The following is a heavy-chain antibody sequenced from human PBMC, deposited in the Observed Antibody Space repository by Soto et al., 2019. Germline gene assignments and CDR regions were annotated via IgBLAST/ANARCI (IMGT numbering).Heavy chain of an antibody. CDR2: IYYSGST. V-gene: IGHV4-59*01. D-gene: IGHD2-15*01. J-gene: IGHJ6*02. Sequence: SETLSLTCTVSGGSISSSYWSRIRQPPGKGLEWIGYIYYSGSTNYNPSLKSRVTISVDTSKNQFSLKLSSVTAADTAVYYCAREGRLSNYYQYGMDVWGQGTTVTVSS. CDR3: AREGRLSNYYQYGMDV. CDR1: GGSISSSY.